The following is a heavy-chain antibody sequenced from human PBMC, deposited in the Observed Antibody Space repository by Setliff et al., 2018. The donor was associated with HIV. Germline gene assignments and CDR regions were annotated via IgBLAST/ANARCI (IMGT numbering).Heavy chain of an antibody. CDR3: ARESPSSSWFYFDF. Sequence: SETLSLTCAVYGGSFSDYYWTWIRQSPGKGLEWIGEINHRGSTNYNPSLKSRVTVSVDTSKNQFSLKLGSVTAADTAVYYCARESPSSSWFYFDFWGQGT. CDR2: INHRGST. D-gene: IGHD6-13*01. J-gene: IGHJ4*02. V-gene: IGHV4-34*01. CDR1: GGSFSDYY.